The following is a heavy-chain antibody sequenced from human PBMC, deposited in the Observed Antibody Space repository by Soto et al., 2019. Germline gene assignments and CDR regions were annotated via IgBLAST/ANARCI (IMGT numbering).Heavy chain of an antibody. CDR1: GFIFTNYA. CDR3: VREGRGSFDF. D-gene: IGHD5-12*01. Sequence: GGSLRLSCAASGFIFTNYAMNWVRQAPGKGLEWVSVIGGRGNSAYYADSVQGRFTISRDNSKNTLSLQMSSLTADDAAIYYCVREGRGSFDFWGRGTMVTVSS. V-gene: IGHV3-23*01. J-gene: IGHJ3*01. CDR2: IGGRGNSA.